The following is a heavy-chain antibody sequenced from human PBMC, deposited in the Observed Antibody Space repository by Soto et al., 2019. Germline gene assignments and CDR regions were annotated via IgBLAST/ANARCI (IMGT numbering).Heavy chain of an antibody. V-gene: IGHV4-59*08. D-gene: IGHD6-19*01. CDR2: IYYSGNT. CDR3: ARHDGFSSGWIFDY. Sequence: SETLSLTCTVSGGSISSYYWSWIRQPPGKGLEWIGYIYYSGNTNSNPSLKSRVTISVDTSNNQLSLKLRSVTAADTAVYYCARHDGFSSGWIFDYWGHGTLVTVSS. CDR1: GGSISSYY. J-gene: IGHJ4*01.